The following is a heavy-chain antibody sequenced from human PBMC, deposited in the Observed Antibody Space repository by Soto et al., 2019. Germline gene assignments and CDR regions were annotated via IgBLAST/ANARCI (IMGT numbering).Heavy chain of an antibody. Sequence: RASVKVSCKASGFTFTSSAVQWVRQARGQRLEWIGWIVVGSGNTNYAQKFQERVTITRDMSTSTAYMELSSLRSEDTAVYYCAADGDTAMVPDYWGQGTLVTVSS. CDR1: GFTFTSSA. CDR3: AADGDTAMVPDY. D-gene: IGHD5-18*01. CDR2: IVVGSGNT. V-gene: IGHV1-58*01. J-gene: IGHJ4*02.